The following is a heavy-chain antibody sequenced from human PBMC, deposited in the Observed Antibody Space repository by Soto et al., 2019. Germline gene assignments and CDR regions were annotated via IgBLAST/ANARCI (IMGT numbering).Heavy chain of an antibody. CDR3: ARDRSSGAFDI. CDR2: IYSGGST. CDR1: GFTVSVNY. V-gene: IGHV3-66*01. Sequence: GGSLRLSCAASGFTVSVNYMSWVRQAPGKGLEWVSVIYSGGSTYYADSVKGRFTISRDNSKNTLYLQMNSLRAEDTAVYYCARDRSSGAFDIWGQGTMVTVSS. J-gene: IGHJ3*02.